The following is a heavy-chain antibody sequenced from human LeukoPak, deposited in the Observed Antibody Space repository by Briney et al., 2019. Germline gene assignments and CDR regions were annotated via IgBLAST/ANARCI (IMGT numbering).Heavy chain of an antibody. CDR2: IYHSGST. D-gene: IGHD5-12*01. CDR1: GYSISSGYY. J-gene: IGHJ4*02. CDR3: ARLGGYEAAYYFDY. V-gene: IGHV4-38-2*01. Sequence: SETLSLTCAVSGYSISSGYYWGWIRQPPGKGLEWIGSIYHSGSTYYNPSLKSRVTKSVDTSKNQFSLKLSSVTAADTAVYYCARLGGYEAAYYFDYWGQGTLVTVSS.